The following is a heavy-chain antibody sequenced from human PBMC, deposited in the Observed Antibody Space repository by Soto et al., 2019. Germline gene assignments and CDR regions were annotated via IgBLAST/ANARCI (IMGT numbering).Heavy chain of an antibody. D-gene: IGHD3-9*01. CDR3: ARSYDILTGYLAG. CDR2: IIPILGTR. CDR1: GGTLSSHA. Sequence: ASVKVSCKVSGGTLSSHAFSWVRQAPGQGLEWMAGIIPILGTRNYAEKFRGRVTITADDSTSTAYMELSSLTSEDTAVYYCARSYDILTGYLAGWGQGTLVTVSS. V-gene: IGHV1-69*13. J-gene: IGHJ4*02.